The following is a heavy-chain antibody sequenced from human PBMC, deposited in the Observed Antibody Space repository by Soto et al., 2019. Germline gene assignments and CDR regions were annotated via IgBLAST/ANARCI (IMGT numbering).Heavy chain of an antibody. CDR2: ISSNGGST. Sequence: PGGSLRLSCSASGFTFSSYAMHWVRQAPGKGLEYVSAISSNGGSTYYADSVKGRFTISRDNSKSTLYLQMSSLRAEDTVVYYCARAFCTNGVCYYFFDYWGHGTLVTVSS. CDR1: GFTFSSYA. CDR3: ARAFCTNGVCYYFFDY. J-gene: IGHJ4*01. V-gene: IGHV3-64*04. D-gene: IGHD2-8*01.